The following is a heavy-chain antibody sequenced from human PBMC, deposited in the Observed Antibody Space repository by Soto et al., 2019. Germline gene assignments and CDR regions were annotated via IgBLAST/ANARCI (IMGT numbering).Heavy chain of an antibody. CDR1: GGSFSGYY. Sequence: WETLSLTCAVYGGSFSGYYWSWIRQPPGKGLEWIGEINHSGSTNYNPSLKSRVTISVDTSKNQFSLKLSSVTAADTAVYYCARGGGGDSSSFIRGLDYWGQGTLVTVSS. CDR3: ARGGGGDSSSFIRGLDY. V-gene: IGHV4-34*01. D-gene: IGHD6-6*01. J-gene: IGHJ4*02. CDR2: INHSGST.